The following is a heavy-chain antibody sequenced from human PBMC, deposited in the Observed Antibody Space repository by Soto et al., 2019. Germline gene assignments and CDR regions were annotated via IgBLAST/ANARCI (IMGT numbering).Heavy chain of an antibody. J-gene: IGHJ4*02. CDR3: ARDYHYDSSGCLDY. CDR2: IWFDGKNK. CDR1: GFSFSSHG. V-gene: IGHV3-33*01. D-gene: IGHD3-22*01. Sequence: VQLVESGGGVVRPGTSLRLSCGASGFSFSSHGMHWVRQAPGKGLEWVAVIWFDGKNKYYADSVKGRFTISRDNSKNTLYLQMNSLRAEDTAVYYCARDYHYDSSGCLDYWGQGSLVTVSS.